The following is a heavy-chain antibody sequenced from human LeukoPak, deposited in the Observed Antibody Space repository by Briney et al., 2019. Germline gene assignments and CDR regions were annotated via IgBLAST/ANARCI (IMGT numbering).Heavy chain of an antibody. CDR1: GYTFSGYY. V-gene: IGHV1-2*02. CDR2: INPNSGGA. Sequence: ASVKVSCKTSGYTFSGYYMHWVRQAPGQGLEWMGWINPNSGGANYAQKLQGRVTMTRDTSISTAYMELSRLRSDDTVVYYCARDRTKYCSSTSCPLDYWGQGSLVTVSS. D-gene: IGHD2-2*01. CDR3: ARDRTKYCSSTSCPLDY. J-gene: IGHJ4*02.